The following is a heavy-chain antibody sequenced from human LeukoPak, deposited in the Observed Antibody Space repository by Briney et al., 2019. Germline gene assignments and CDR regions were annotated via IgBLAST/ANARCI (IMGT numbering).Heavy chain of an antibody. CDR2: INPSGGGT. J-gene: IGHJ6*02. Sequence: ASVQVSCKASGYTFTTYYMHWVRQAPGQGLEWMGIINPSGGGTSYAQKSQGRVTMTRDTSTSTVYMELSSLRSDDTAVYYCARPPGYYYGLDVWGQGTTVTVSS. V-gene: IGHV1-46*01. CDR1: GYTFTTYY. CDR3: ARPPGYYYGLDV.